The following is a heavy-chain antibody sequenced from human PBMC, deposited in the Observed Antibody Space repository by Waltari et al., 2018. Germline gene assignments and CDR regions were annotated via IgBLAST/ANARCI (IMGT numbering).Heavy chain of an antibody. Sequence: QVQLVESGGGLVNPGGSLRLSCAASGFSFSDYYMTWIRQAPGKGLEWVAVIWYDGSNKYYADSVKGRFTISRDNSKNTLYLQMNSLRAEDTAVYYCARDGGDYYYYGMDVWGQGTTVTVSS. V-gene: IGHV3-33*08. D-gene: IGHD3-16*01. CDR1: GFSFSDYY. CDR2: IWYDGSNK. CDR3: ARDGGDYYYYGMDV. J-gene: IGHJ6*02.